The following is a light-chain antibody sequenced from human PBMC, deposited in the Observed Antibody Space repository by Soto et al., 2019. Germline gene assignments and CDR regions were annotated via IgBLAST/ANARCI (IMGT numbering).Light chain of an antibody. CDR2: GAS. Sequence: EIVMTQSPATLSVSPGERATLSCRASQSVSSNLAWYQQKPGQAPRLLIYGASTRATGIPARFSGSGSGTEFTLTISSLQSEDFAVYYCHQYNNWPPWTFGQGTKLEIK. CDR3: HQYNNWPPWT. CDR1: QSVSSN. V-gene: IGKV3-15*01. J-gene: IGKJ2*02.